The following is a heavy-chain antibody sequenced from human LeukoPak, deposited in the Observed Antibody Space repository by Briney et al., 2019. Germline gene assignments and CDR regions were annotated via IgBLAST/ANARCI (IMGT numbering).Heavy chain of an antibody. CDR3: AKDSAFDSSGYYYRGSNFDY. CDR1: GFTFSSYA. D-gene: IGHD3-22*01. V-gene: IGHV3-23*01. Sequence: GALRLSCAASGFTFSSYAMSWVRQAPGKGLEWVSTISGSGGSTYYADSVKGRLTISRDNSKNTLYLQMNSLRAEDTAVYHCAKDSAFDSSGYYYRGSNFDYWGQGTLVTVSS. J-gene: IGHJ4*02. CDR2: ISGSGGST.